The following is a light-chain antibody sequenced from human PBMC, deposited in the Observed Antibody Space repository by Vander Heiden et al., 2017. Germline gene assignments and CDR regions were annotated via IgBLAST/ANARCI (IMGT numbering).Light chain of an antibody. V-gene: IGLV2-14*01. CDR1: SSDVGGYNY. Sequence: QSALTQPASVSGSPGQSISLSCTGTSSDVGGYNYVSWYQQHPGKAPELMIYEVSTRPSGFTNRFTGSKSGITASLTISGLQAEDEADYYCSSYTSSSPYVFGTGTKVTVL. CDR2: EVS. CDR3: SSYTSSSPYV. J-gene: IGLJ1*01.